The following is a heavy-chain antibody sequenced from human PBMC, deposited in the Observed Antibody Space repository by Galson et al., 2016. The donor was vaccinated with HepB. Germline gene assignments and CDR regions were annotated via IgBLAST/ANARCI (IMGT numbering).Heavy chain of an antibody. CDR2: IYYSGTT. D-gene: IGHD4-23*01. Sequence: TLSLTCAVYGGSIIRGGYYWSWIRQSPGKGLEWIGYIYYSGTTYNNPSLKSRATISVDTSKNQFSLKVSSVSAADTAVYYCASSTGGDGFDIWGQGTMVTVSS. CDR3: ASSTGGDGFDI. V-gene: IGHV4-31*11. CDR1: GGSIIRGGYY. J-gene: IGHJ3*02.